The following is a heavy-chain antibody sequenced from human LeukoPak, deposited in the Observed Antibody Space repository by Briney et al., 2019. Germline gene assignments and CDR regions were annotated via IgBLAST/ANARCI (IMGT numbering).Heavy chain of an antibody. D-gene: IGHD6-19*01. CDR1: GGSISSYY. J-gene: IGHJ4*02. Sequence: LSLACTVSGGSISSYYWSWIRQAPGKGLEWVSYISSSSSYTNYADSVKGRFTISRDNAKNSLYLQMNSLRAEDTAVYYCARVAVAGTNVDYWGQGTLVTVSS. V-gene: IGHV3-11*05. CDR2: ISSSSSYT. CDR3: ARVAVAGTNVDY.